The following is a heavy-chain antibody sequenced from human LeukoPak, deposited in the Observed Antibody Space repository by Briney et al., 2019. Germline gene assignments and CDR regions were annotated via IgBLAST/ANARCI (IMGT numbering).Heavy chain of an antibody. CDR2: IIPIFGTA. Sequence: SVKVSCKASGGTFSSYAISWVRQAPGQGLEWMGGIIPIFGTANYAQKFQGRVTITTDESTSTAYMELSSLRSEDTAVYYCARSASPLTIFGVVSYYFDYWGQGTLDTVSS. V-gene: IGHV1-69*05. CDR3: ARSASPLTIFGVVSYYFDY. CDR1: GGTFSSYA. J-gene: IGHJ4*02. D-gene: IGHD3-3*01.